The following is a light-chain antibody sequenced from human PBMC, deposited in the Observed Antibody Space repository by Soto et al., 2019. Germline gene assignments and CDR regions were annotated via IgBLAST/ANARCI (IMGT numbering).Light chain of an antibody. CDR3: TSYTISSTLV. CDR2: DVT. CDR1: SGDIGRYDY. J-gene: IGLJ3*02. V-gene: IGLV2-14*03. Sequence: QSVLTQPASVSGSPGQSITISCTGTSGDIGRYDYVSWYQQHPGKAPKLMIFDVTNRPSGVSNRFSASKSGNTASLTISGLQAEDEADYYCTSYTISSTLVFGGGTKLTVL.